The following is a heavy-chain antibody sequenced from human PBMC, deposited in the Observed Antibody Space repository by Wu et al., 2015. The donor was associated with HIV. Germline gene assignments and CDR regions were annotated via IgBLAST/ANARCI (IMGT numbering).Heavy chain of an antibody. D-gene: IGHD2-2*01. CDR2: IFHSGST. CDR1: GGSIGSHY. CDR3: ARARPHCDTTTCYHNYYMDV. V-gene: IGHV4-59*11. Sequence: QVQLQESGPGLVKLSETLSLTCTVSGGSIGSHYWNWIRQSPGKELEWIGLIFHSGSTIHYPSLKSRLTMSVDTSKNQFSLKLGSVTAADTAVYFCARARPHCDTTTCYHNYYMDVWGKGTAVTVSS. J-gene: IGHJ6*03.